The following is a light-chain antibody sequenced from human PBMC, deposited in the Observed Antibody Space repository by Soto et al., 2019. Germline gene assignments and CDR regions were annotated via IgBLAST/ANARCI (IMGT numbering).Light chain of an antibody. J-gene: IGLJ2*01. CDR1: SSNIGSNY. V-gene: IGLV1-47*01. CDR3: AACDDSLSGQVV. CDR2: RNN. Sequence: QSVLTQPPSASGTPGQRVTIACSGSSSNIGSNYVYWYQQLPGTAPKLRIYRNNQRPSGVPDRFSGSKSGTSASLAISGLRSEDESDYSCAACDDSLSGQVVFGGGTKLTVL.